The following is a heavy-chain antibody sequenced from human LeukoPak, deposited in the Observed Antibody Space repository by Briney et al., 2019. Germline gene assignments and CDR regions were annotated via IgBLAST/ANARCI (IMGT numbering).Heavy chain of an antibody. D-gene: IGHD3-10*01. J-gene: IGHJ4*02. CDR2: INWNGASS. V-gene: IGHV3-20*04. CDR1: GFTFSSYG. CDR3: ARDLLWFGEAGDSY. Sequence: PGGTLRLSCAASGFTFSSYGMTWVRQAPGKGLQWVAGINWNGASSGYADSVKGRFIISRDNSKNTLYLQMNSLRAEDTAVYYCARDLLWFGEAGDSYWGQGSLITVSS.